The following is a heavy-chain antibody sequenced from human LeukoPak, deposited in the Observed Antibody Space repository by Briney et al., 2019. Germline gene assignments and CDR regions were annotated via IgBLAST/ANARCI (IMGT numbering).Heavy chain of an antibody. CDR1: GLTLSTYA. V-gene: IGHV3-64D*09. Sequence: GGSLRLSCSGSGLTLSTYAMHWVRQAPGKGLEYVSAIDTDGDGTYYADSVKGRFTISRDKSKNTLYLQMRSLRAEDTAVYYCMTRDTSGYWGQGTLVTVSS. J-gene: IGHJ4*02. CDR2: IDTDGDGT. D-gene: IGHD3-10*01. CDR3: MTRDTSGY.